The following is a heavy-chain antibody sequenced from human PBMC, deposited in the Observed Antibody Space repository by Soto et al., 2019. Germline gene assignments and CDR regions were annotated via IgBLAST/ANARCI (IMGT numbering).Heavy chain of an antibody. V-gene: IGHV3-23*01. J-gene: IGHJ4*02. D-gene: IGHD6-13*01. CDR1: GFSFSDYA. CDR3: AKRNPYSSGWYSPIFDY. CDR2: ISESGGST. Sequence: GESLKISCAASGFSFSDYAMSWVRQAPGKGLEWVSVISESGGSTHYADSVRGRFTVSRDNSKNSLSLRMNSLRDEDTAVYFCAKRNPYSSGWYSPIFDYWGQGALVTVSS.